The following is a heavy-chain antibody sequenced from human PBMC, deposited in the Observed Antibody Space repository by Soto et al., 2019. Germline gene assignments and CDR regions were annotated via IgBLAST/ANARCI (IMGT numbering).Heavy chain of an antibody. Sequence: SVKVSCKASGCTFSSYSISWVRQAPGQGLEWMGGIIPIFGTANYAQKFQGRVTITADESTSTAYMELSSLRSEDTAVYYCASWTEREQNFLHWGQGTLVTVSS. V-gene: IGHV1-69*13. CDR3: ASWTEREQNFLH. CDR2: IIPIFGTA. D-gene: IGHD1-26*01. J-gene: IGHJ1*01. CDR1: GCTFSSYS.